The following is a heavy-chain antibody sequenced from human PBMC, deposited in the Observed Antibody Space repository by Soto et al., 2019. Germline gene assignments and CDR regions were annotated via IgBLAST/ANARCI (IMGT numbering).Heavy chain of an antibody. D-gene: IGHD6-13*01. V-gene: IGHV4-4*02. Sequence: PSETLSLTCAVSSGSISSSNWWSWVRQPPGKGLEWIGEIYHSGSTNYNPSLKSRVTISVDKSKNQFSLKLSSVTAADTAVYYCARVIAAAGAYYYYMDVWGKGTTVTVSS. CDR2: IYHSGST. CDR1: SGSISSSNW. CDR3: ARVIAAAGAYYYYMDV. J-gene: IGHJ6*03.